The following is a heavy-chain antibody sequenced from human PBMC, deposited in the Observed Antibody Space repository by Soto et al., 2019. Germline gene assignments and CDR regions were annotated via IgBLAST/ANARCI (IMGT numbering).Heavy chain of an antibody. CDR3: ARVSWREKYGMDV. CDR1: GFTFSSYW. CDR2: IKQDGSEK. Sequence: PGGSLRLSCAASGFTFSSYWMSWVRQAPGKGLEWVANIKQDGSEKYYVDSVKGRFTISRDNAKNSLYLQMNRLRAEDTAVYYCARVSWREKYGMDVWGQGTTVTVSS. V-gene: IGHV3-7*03. J-gene: IGHJ6*02.